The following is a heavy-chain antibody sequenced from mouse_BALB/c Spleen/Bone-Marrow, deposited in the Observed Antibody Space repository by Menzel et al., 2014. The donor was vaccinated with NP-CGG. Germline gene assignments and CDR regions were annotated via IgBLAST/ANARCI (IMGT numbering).Heavy chain of an antibody. CDR3: ARWVPYWEFAY. CDR2: INPSSGYT. Sequence: VKLQESGAELARPGASVKMSCRASGYTFTTYTIHWVRSRPGQGLEWIGYINPSSGYTNYNQKFKDKATLTADKSSSTAYMQRSSLTSEDSAVYYCARWVPYWEFAYWGQGTLVTDSA. J-gene: IGHJ3*01. D-gene: IGHD4-1*01. CDR1: GYTFTTYT. V-gene: IGHV1-4*01.